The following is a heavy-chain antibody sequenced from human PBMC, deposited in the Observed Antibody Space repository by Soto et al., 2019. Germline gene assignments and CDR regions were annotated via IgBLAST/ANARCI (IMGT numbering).Heavy chain of an antibody. CDR3: AKDLAYSGSYYFDY. D-gene: IGHD1-26*01. CDR2: ISWDGGST. CDR1: GFTFDDYA. V-gene: IGHV3-43D*03. J-gene: IGHJ4*02. Sequence: GGSLRLSCAASGFTFDDYAMHWVRQAPGKGLEWVSLISWDGGSTYYADSVKGRFTISRDNSKNSLYLQMNSLRDEDTALYYCAKDLAYSGSYYFDYWGQGTLVTVSS.